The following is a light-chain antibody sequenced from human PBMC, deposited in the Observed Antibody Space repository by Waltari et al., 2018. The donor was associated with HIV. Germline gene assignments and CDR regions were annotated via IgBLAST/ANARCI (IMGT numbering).Light chain of an antibody. J-gene: IGKJ1*01. CDR1: QNVGNK. CDR2: ATS. V-gene: IGKV3D-15*03. Sequence: EIVMTPSPVTFSVSPGARATLSCRASQNVGNKIVWYQRRPGQSPRLIMFATSVRATGIPTRFSGSGSGTDFALIITTPQPEDYGIYYCQQYNGSWTFGRGT. CDR3: QQYNGSWT.